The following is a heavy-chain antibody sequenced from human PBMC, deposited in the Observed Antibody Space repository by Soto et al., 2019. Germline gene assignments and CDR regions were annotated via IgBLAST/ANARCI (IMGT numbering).Heavy chain of an antibody. J-gene: IGHJ4*02. CDR2: IDWDDDK. Sequence: ESGPTLVNPTQTLTLTCTFSGFSLSTSGMRVSWIRQPPGKALECLARIDWDDDKFYSTSLKTRLTISKDTSKNQMVLTMTNMDPVATATYYCAREATGICLDNNYFDYWGQGILVTVSS. D-gene: IGHD1-1*01. V-gene: IGHV2-70*04. CDR3: AREATGICLDNNYFDY. CDR1: GFSLSTSGMR.